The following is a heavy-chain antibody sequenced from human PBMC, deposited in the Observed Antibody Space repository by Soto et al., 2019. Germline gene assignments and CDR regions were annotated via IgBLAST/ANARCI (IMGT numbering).Heavy chain of an antibody. CDR2: INHSGST. CDR3: ARVGYRPYKVGEFDY. D-gene: IGHD5-18*01. J-gene: IGHJ4*02. Sequence: PSETLSLTCAVYGGSFSGYYWSWIRQPPGKGLEWIGEINHSGSTNYNPSLKSRVTISVDTSKNQFSLKLSSVTAADTAVYYCARVGYRPYKVGEFDYWRQGTLVTVSS. V-gene: IGHV4-34*01. CDR1: GGSFSGYY.